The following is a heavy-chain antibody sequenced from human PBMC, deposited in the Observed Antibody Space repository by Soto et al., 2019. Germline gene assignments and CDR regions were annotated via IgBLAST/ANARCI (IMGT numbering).Heavy chain of an antibody. Sequence: GGSLRLSCAASGFTFSSYGMHWVRQAPGKGLEWVAVISYDGSNKYYADSVKGRFTISRDNSKNTLYLQMNSLRAEDTAVYYCGKDHDSSVNWGQGTLVTV. CDR3: GKDHDSSVN. CDR1: GFTFSSYG. D-gene: IGHD3-22*01. V-gene: IGHV3-30*18. CDR2: ISYDGSNK. J-gene: IGHJ4*02.